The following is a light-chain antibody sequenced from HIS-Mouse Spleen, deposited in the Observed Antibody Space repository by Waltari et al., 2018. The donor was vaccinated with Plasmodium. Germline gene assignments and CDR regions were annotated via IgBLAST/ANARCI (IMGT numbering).Light chain of an antibody. Sequence: SYELTQPPSVSVSPGQTASITCSGDKLGDLYACWYPQKPGQYPVLVIYQDSKRPSGIPGRFSGANSGNTATLTISGTQTMDEADYYCQAWDSSTAYVFGTGTKVTVL. CDR1: KLGDLY. V-gene: IGLV3-1*01. CDR3: QAWDSSTAYV. CDR2: QDS. J-gene: IGLJ1*01.